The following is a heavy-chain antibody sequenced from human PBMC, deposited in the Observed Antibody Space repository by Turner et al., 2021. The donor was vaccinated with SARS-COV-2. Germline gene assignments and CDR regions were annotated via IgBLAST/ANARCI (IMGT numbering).Heavy chain of an antibody. V-gene: IGHV4-59*08. D-gene: IGHD1-1*01. CDR2: FYKIGSS. Sequence: QVQLQESCPGLVMPSDTLSLTCTVSGGSISSKSWSWIRQSPGRGLEWIGYFYKIGSSDYNPTLRSRVTISVDTSKNQLSLNLISMTAADTAVYYCARHQGSTSGYDHGMNVWGQGTAVIVSS. CDR3: ARHQGSTSGYDHGMNV. CDR1: GGSISSKS. J-gene: IGHJ6*02.